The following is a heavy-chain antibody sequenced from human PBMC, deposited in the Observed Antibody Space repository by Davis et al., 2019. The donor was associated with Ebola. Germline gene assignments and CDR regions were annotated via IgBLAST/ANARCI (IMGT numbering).Heavy chain of an antibody. CDR3: ARQTTIFGVVIILGNGMDV. J-gene: IGHJ6*02. D-gene: IGHD3-3*01. V-gene: IGHV3-48*03. CDR1: GFTFSSYE. Sequence: GESLKISCAASGFTFSSYEMNWVRQAPGKGLEWVSYISSSGSTIYYADSVKGRFTISRDNAKNSLYLQMNSLRAEDTAVYYCARQTTIFGVVIILGNGMDVWGQGTTVTVSS. CDR2: ISSSGSTI.